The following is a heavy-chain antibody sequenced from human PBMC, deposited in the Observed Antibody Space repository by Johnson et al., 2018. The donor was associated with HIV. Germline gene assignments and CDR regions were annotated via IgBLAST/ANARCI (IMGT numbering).Heavy chain of an antibody. CDR2: ISSSGSTI. V-gene: IGHV3-11*01. J-gene: IGHJ3*02. CDR3: VKGFRRYKKFGGGLLDAFDI. Sequence: QVQLVESGGGLVKPGGSLRLSCAASGFTFSDYYMSWIRQAPGKGLEWVSYISSSGSTIYYADSVKGRFTISRDDSKNSLYLQMNSLRPEDTAFYHCVKGFRRYKKFGGGLLDAFDIWGQGTMVTVSS. D-gene: IGHD3-16*01. CDR1: GFTFSDYY.